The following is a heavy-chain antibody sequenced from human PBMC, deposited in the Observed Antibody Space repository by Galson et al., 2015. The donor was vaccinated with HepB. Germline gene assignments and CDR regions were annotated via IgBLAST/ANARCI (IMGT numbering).Heavy chain of an antibody. J-gene: IGHJ4*02. CDR1: GYTFTGYY. CDR3: ASSPPRRGYCSSTSCYNLHY. CDR2: INPNSGGT. D-gene: IGHD2-2*02. Sequence: SVKVSCKASGYTFTGYYMHWVRQAPGQGLEWMGWINPNSGGTNYAQKFQGRVTMTRDTSISTAYMELSRLRSDDTAVYYCASSPPRRGYCSSTSCYNLHYWGQGTLVTVSS. V-gene: IGHV1-2*02.